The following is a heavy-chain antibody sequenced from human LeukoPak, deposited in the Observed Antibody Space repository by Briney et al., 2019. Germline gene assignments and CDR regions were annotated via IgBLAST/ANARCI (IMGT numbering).Heavy chain of an antibody. CDR3: AKTSSGWYYYYYYMDV. V-gene: IGHV3-23*01. Sequence: GGSLRLSCAAPGFTFSSYGMSWVRQAPGKGLEWVSAISGSGGSTYYADSVKGRFTISRDNSKNTLYLQMNSLRAEDTAVYYCAKTSSGWYYYYYYMDVWGKGTTVTVSS. D-gene: IGHD6-25*01. CDR1: GFTFSSYG. CDR2: ISGSGGST. J-gene: IGHJ6*03.